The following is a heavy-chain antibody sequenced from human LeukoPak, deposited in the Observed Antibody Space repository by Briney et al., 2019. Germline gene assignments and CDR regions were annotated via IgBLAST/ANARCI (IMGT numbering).Heavy chain of an antibody. CDR1: GFTFSSYS. Sequence: GSLRLXCAASGFTFSSYSMNWVRQAPGKGLEWVSSISSSSSYIYYADSVKGRFTISRDNAKNSLYLQMNSLRAEDTAVYYCARTVGATRPVDYWGQGTLVTVSS. CDR2: ISSSSSYI. V-gene: IGHV3-21*01. D-gene: IGHD1-26*01. J-gene: IGHJ4*02. CDR3: ARTVGATRPVDY.